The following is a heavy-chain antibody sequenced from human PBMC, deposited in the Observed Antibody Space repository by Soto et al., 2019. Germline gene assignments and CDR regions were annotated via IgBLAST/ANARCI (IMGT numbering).Heavy chain of an antibody. CDR3: AHPRGYGVFDAYDI. CDR2: ISASGEST. J-gene: IGHJ3*02. Sequence: GGSLRLSCAASGFTFSTYAMSWVRQAPGKGLEWVSAISASGESTYSADSVKGRFTISRDNSMNALYLQMSSLRIEDTAVYYCAHPRGYGVFDAYDIWGQGTMVTVSS. CDR1: GFTFSTYA. D-gene: IGHD4-17*01. V-gene: IGHV3-23*01.